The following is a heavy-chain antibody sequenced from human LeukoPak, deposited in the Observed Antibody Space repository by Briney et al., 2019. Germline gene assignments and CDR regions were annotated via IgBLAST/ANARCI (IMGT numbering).Heavy chain of an antibody. CDR1: GFTFSSYS. D-gene: IGHD1-26*01. V-gene: IGHV3-48*01. CDR2: ISSSSSTI. J-gene: IGHJ4*02. Sequence: GGSLRLSCAASGFTFSSYSMNWVRQAPGKGLEWVSYISSSSSTIYYADSVKGRFTISRDNAKNSLYLQMNSLRAEDTAVYYCARLSGSYSRHFDYWGQGTLVTVSS. CDR3: ARLSGSYSRHFDY.